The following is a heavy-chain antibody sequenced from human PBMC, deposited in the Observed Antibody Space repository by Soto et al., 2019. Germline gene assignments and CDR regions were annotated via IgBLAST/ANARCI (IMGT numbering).Heavy chain of an antibody. CDR1: GYTFTGYY. D-gene: IGHD6-19*01. CDR2: ISPKSGGT. J-gene: IGHJ4*02. V-gene: IGHV1-2*02. Sequence: ASVKVSCKASGYTFTGYYMHWVRQAPGQGFEWMGRISPKSGGTNYAQKFQGRVTMTWDTSLNTAYMKLSSLISEGTAVYYCARPPGYISDWYYFDLWGQGTLVTVSS. CDR3: ARPPGYISDWYYFDL.